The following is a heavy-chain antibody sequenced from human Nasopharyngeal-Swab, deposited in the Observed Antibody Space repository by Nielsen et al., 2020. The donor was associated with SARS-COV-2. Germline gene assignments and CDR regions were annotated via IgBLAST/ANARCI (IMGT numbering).Heavy chain of an antibody. V-gene: IGHV3-23*01. CDR3: AESTIGSGSSWFFDY. D-gene: IGHD6-13*01. J-gene: IGHJ4*02. CDR2: ISGSGFIT. CDR1: GFIFVDYD. Sequence: GGSLRLYCVGYGFIFVDYDINWVRQAPGKGLEWVSIISGSGFITHYGDSVRGRLTISRDNSKNTVYLQMNSLTVDDTAVYYCAESTIGSGSSWFFDYWGQGTLVTVSS.